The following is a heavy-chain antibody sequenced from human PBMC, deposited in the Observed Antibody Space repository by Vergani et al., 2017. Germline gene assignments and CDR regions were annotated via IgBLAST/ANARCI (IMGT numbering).Heavy chain of an antibody. CDR1: GFTFSSYW. D-gene: IGHD5-12*01. CDR3: AKDQYSGYDLMGAVDY. Sequence: EVQLVESGGGLVQPGGSLRLSCAASGFTFSSYWMHWVRQAPGKGLVWVSRINTDGSSTSYADSVKGRFTISRDNAKNSLYLQMNSLRAEDTALYYCAKDQYSGYDLMGAVDYWGQGTLVTVSS. CDR2: INTDGSST. J-gene: IGHJ4*02. V-gene: IGHV3-74*01.